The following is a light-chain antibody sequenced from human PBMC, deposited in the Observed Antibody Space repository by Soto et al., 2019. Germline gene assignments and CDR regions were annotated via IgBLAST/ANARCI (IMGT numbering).Light chain of an antibody. J-gene: IGLJ1*01. V-gene: IGLV2-14*03. CDR2: DVS. CDR3: SSYTGGSTYV. CDR1: SSDIGGYKY. Sequence: ALTRPASESGSPRPSITIYCPGTSSDIGGYKYVSCCQPHPRKGPKLKIYDVSNRPTGVSNRASGSKSGTTATLPISRLQGEHEAEYYCSSYTGGSTYVFRTGTKVTVL.